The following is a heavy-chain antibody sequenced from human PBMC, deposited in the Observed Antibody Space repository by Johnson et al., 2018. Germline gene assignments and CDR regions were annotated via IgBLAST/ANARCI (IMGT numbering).Heavy chain of an antibody. D-gene: IGHD1-1*01. Sequence: VQLVESGGGLVKPGGSLRLSCAASGFTFSSYSMNWVRQAPGKGLEWVSSISSSSSYIYYADSVKGRFTISRDNAKNSLYLQMNSLRAEDTVVYYWSRSGGWNVKDAFDIWGQGTMVTVSS. CDR1: GFTFSSYS. J-gene: IGHJ3*02. V-gene: IGHV3-21*01. CDR2: ISSSSSYI. CDR3: SRSGGWNVKDAFDI.